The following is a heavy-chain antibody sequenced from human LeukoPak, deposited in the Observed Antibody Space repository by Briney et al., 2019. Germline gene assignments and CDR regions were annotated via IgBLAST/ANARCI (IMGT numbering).Heavy chain of an antibody. CDR3: ARAPFTIVTLVNKNWFDP. CDR2: IYFSGGT. D-gene: IGHD2/OR15-2a*01. V-gene: IGHV4-39*07. CDR1: GDSISSSNCY. Sequence: SETLSLTCTVSGDSISSSNCYWGWIRQPPGKGLEWIGSIYFSGGTYYNASLKSRVTISVDTSKNQCSLKLSSVTAADTAVYYCARAPFTIVTLVNKNWFDPWGQGTLVTVSS. J-gene: IGHJ5*02.